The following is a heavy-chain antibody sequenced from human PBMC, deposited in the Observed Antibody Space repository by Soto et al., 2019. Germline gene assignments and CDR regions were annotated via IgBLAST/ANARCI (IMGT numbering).Heavy chain of an antibody. D-gene: IGHD2-2*01. CDR2: ISASGGST. CDR1: GFTFSNYA. CDR3: AKAPAFYYYYGMDV. Sequence: AGGSLRLSCAASGFTFSNYAMSWVRQAPGKGLEWVSGISASGGSTYYADSVKGRFTISRDNSRNTLYLQMNSLRAEDTAVYYCAKAPAFYYYYGMDVWGQGTTVTVSS. J-gene: IGHJ6*02. V-gene: IGHV3-23*01.